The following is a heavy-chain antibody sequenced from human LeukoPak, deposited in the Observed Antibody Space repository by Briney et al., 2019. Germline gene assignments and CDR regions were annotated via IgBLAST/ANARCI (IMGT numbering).Heavy chain of an antibody. D-gene: IGHD6-13*01. CDR1: GYSISSGCY. V-gene: IGHV4-38-2*01. CDR3: ASPGIAAAGLPREAFDI. CDR2: IYHSGST. J-gene: IGHJ3*02. Sequence: SETLSLTCAVSGYSISSGCYWGWIRQPPGKGLEWIGSIYHSGSTYYNPSLKSRVTISVDTSKNQFSLKLSSVAAADTAVYYCASPGIAAAGLPREAFDIWGQGTMVTVSS.